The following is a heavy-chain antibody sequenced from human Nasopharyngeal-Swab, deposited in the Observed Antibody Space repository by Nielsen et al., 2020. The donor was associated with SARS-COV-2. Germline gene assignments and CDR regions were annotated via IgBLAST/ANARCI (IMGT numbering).Heavy chain of an antibody. CDR2: MYAGGDI. Sequence: GGSLRLSCAASGFDVSGNYMSWFRQAPGKGLEWVSVMYAGGDIYYADSVKDRFTISRDSSKNTLYLQMNSLRVEDTALYYCARDRRDVDNQWGQGTLVTVSS. J-gene: IGHJ4*02. V-gene: IGHV3-53*01. D-gene: IGHD5-24*01. CDR3: ARDRRDVDNQ. CDR1: GFDVSGNY.